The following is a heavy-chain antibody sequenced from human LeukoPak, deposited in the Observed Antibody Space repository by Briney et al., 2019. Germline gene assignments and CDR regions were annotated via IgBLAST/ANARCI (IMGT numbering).Heavy chain of an antibody. CDR3: ARRETGEPFDI. J-gene: IGHJ3*02. CDR1: GDSIRSRDYY. V-gene: IGHV4-39*01. D-gene: IGHD3-16*01. Sequence: PSETLSLPCTVSGDSIRSRDYYWGWIRQPPVKGLEWIGNIYYLGRTYYSPSLKSRVTLSVDTSKNQFSLKLSSVTAADTAVYYWARRETGEPFDIWGQGTMVTVSS. CDR2: IYYLGRT.